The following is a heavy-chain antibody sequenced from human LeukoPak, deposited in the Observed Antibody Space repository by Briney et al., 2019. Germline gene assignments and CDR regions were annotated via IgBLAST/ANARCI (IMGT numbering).Heavy chain of an antibody. D-gene: IGHD2-2*01. Sequence: PSETLSLTCTVSGGSVSSTSYYWGWIRQHPGKGLEWIGYIYYSGSTYYNPSLKSRVTISLDTSKNQFSLKLSSVTAADTAMYYCARYCSGTSCYPNDAFDIWGQGTMVTVSS. CDR3: ARYCSGTSCYPNDAFDI. V-gene: IGHV4-31*03. J-gene: IGHJ3*02. CDR2: IYYSGST. CDR1: GGSVSSTSYY.